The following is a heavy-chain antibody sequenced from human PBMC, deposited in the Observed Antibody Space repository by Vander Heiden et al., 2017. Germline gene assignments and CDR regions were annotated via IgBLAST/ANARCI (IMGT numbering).Heavy chain of an antibody. J-gene: IGHJ4*02. Sequence: QVQLQESGPGLVKPSATLSLTCTASGGSISSYYWSWIRQPPGKGLEWIGYIYYSGSTNYNPSLKSRVTISVDTSKNQFSLKLSSVTAADTAVYYCARDFTGAIDYWGQGTLVTVSS. V-gene: IGHV4-59*01. CDR1: GGSISSYY. CDR2: IYYSGST. D-gene: IGHD2-8*02. CDR3: ARDFTGAIDY.